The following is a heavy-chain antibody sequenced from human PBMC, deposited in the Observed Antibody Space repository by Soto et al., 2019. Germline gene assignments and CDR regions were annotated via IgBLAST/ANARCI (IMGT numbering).Heavy chain of an antibody. CDR1: GGTFSSYT. Sequence: QVQLVQSGAEVKKPGSSVKVSCKASGGTFSSYTISWVRQAPGQGLEWMGRIIPILGIANYAQKFQGRVTITADKATSTAYMELSSLRSEDTAVYYCARDSVVQAANWGQGTMVTVAS. CDR3: ARDSVVQAAN. CDR2: IIPILGIA. D-gene: IGHD2-2*01. J-gene: IGHJ4*02. V-gene: IGHV1-69*08.